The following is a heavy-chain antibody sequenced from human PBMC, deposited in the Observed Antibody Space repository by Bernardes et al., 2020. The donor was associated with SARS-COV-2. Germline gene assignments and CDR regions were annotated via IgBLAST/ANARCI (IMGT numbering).Heavy chain of an antibody. V-gene: IGHV3-23*01. CDR2: ISAIGGST. CDR1: GFTFSKNA. Sequence: GGSLRLSCVASGFTFSKNAMTWVRQFPGKGLEWVSAISAIGGSTYYAESVKGRFTISRDNSRNTLYLEMNSLRAEDTAVYYCSKNAKYSSSSMEVWGQGTTVTVS. D-gene: IGHD6-6*01. CDR3: SKNAKYSSSSMEV. J-gene: IGHJ6*02.